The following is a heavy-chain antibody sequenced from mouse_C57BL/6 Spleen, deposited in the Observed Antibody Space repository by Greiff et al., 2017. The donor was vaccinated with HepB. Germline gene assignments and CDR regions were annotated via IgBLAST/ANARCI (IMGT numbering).Heavy chain of an antibody. CDR1: GYTFTNYW. J-gene: IGHJ3*01. CDR2: IYPGGGYT. CDR3: AATGHYSNSWFAY. V-gene: IGHV1-63*01. D-gene: IGHD2-5*01. Sequence: VQLQQSGAELVRPGTSVKMSCKASGYTFTNYWIGWAKQRPGHGLEWIGDIYPGGGYTNYNEKFKGKATLTADKSSSTAYMQFSSLTSEDSAIYYCAATGHYSNSWFAYWGQGTLVTVSA.